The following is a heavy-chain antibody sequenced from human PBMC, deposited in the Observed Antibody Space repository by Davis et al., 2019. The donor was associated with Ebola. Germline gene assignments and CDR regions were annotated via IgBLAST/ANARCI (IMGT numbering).Heavy chain of an antibody. CDR2: IRSKANSYAT. Sequence: GESLKISCAASGFTFSGSAMHWVRQASGKGLEWVGRIRSKANSYATAYAASVKGRFTISRDDSKNTAYLQMTSLKTEDTAVYYCTAVAGTSDYWGQGTLVTVSS. D-gene: IGHD6-19*01. CDR3: TAVAGTSDY. J-gene: IGHJ4*02. CDR1: GFTFSGSA. V-gene: IGHV3-73*01.